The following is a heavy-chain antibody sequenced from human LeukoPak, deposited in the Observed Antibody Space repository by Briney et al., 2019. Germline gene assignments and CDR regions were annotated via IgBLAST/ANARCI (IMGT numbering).Heavy chain of an antibody. D-gene: IGHD2-2*01. J-gene: IGHJ4*02. V-gene: IGHV4-34*01. CDR1: GGSFSGYY. Sequence: SETLSLTCAVYGGSFSGYYRSWIRQPPGKGLEWIGEISHSGSTNYNPSLKSRVTISVDTSKNQFSLKLSSVTAADTAVYYCARVGDQLLYYFDYWGQGTLVTVSS. CDR3: ARVGDQLLYYFDY. CDR2: ISHSGST.